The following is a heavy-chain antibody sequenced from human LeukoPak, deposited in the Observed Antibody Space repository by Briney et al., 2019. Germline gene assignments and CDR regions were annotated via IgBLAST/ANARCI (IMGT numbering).Heavy chain of an antibody. CDR2: INHSGST. CDR3: ARGRAGMVKNYGMDV. D-gene: IGHD5-18*01. Sequence: SETLSLTCAVYGGSFSGYYWSWIRQPPGKGLEWIGEINHSGSTNYNPSLKSRVTISVDTSKNQFSLKLSSVTAADTAVYYCARGRAGMVKNYGMDVWGQRTTVTVSS. J-gene: IGHJ6*02. CDR1: GGSFSGYY. V-gene: IGHV4-34*01.